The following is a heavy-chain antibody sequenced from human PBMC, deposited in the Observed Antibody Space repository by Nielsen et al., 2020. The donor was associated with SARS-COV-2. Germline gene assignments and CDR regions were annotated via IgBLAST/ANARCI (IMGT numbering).Heavy chain of an antibody. D-gene: IGHD6-19*01. CDR2: ISSSSSTI. CDR3: ARDQQWLARGAFDI. J-gene: IGHJ3*02. CDR1: GFTFSSYS. V-gene: IGHV3-48*02. Sequence: GGSLRLSCAASGFTFSSYSVNWVRQAPGKGLEWVSYISSSSSTIYYADSVKGRFTISRDNAKNSLYLQMNSLRDEDTAVYYCARDQQWLARGAFDIWGQGTMVTVSS.